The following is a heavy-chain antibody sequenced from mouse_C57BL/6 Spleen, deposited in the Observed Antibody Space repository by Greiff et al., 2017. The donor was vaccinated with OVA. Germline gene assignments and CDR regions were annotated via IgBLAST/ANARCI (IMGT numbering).Heavy chain of an antibody. Sequence: QVQLKQPGAELVKPGASVKMSCKASGYTFTSYWITWVKQRPGQGLEWIGDIYPGSGSTNYNEKFKSKATLTVDTSSSTAYMQLSSLTSEDSAVYYWARGGVYYGSSYYFDYWCQGTTLTVSS. CDR3: ARGGVYYGSSYYFDY. CDR1: GYTFTSYW. CDR2: IYPGSGST. V-gene: IGHV1-55*01. J-gene: IGHJ2*01. D-gene: IGHD1-1*01.